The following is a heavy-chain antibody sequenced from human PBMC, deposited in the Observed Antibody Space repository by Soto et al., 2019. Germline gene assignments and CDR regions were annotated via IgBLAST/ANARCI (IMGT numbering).Heavy chain of an antibody. Sequence: GSLSLSCAASGFTFSNAWMNCVRQAPGKGREWVGRIKSKTDGGTTDYAPPEKGRLTISSDQSKSTLYLQMNSLKTEHTAVYYCTTNPDDSSGYFDNYYYYGMEVCGQGTTVTVSS. J-gene: IGHJ6*02. CDR2: IKSKTDGGTT. D-gene: IGHD3-22*01. CDR3: TTNPDDSSGYFDNYYYYGMEV. V-gene: IGHV3-15*07. CDR1: GFTFSNAW.